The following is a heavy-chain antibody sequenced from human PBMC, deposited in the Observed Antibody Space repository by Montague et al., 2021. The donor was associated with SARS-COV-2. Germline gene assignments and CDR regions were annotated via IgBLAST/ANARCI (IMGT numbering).Heavy chain of an antibody. CDR3: ARDPLLTIFGSYYYYYMDV. D-gene: IGHD3-3*01. CDR1: GFTFSSYA. Sequence: SLRLSCAASGFTFSSYAMHWVRQAPGKGLEWVAVLSYDGSNKYYVDSVKGRFTISRDNSKNTLFLQMNSPRAEDTAVYYCARDPLLTIFGSYYYYYMDVWGKGTTVTVSS. J-gene: IGHJ6*03. CDR2: LSYDGSNK. V-gene: IGHV3-30*04.